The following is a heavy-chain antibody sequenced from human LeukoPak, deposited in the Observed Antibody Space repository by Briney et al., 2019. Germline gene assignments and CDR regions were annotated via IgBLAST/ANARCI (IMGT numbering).Heavy chain of an antibody. CDR3: ARVFGVVIDAFDI. D-gene: IGHD3-3*01. CDR2: INPNSGGT. V-gene: IGHV1-2*02. Sequence: GAPVKASCKASGYTFTGYYMHWVRQAPGQGLEWMGWINPNSGGTNYAQKFQGRVTMTRDTSISTAYMELSRLRSDDTAVYYCARVFGVVIDAFDIWGQGTMVTVSS. CDR1: GYTFTGYY. J-gene: IGHJ3*02.